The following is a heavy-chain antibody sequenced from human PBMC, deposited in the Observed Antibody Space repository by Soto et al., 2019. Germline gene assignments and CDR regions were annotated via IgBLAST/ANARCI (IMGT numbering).Heavy chain of an antibody. Sequence: LRLSCAASGFIFENFGMSWVRQAPGKGLEWISSISGSGFKKYYADSVKGRYTISRDNSKSTVYLELNNLSAEDTAVYHCAKNQGVELVPLATVDWFDPWGQGSVVTVSS. D-gene: IGHD1-26*01. J-gene: IGHJ5*02. CDR2: ISGSGFKK. CDR3: AKNQGVELVPLATVDWFDP. CDR1: GFIFENFG. V-gene: IGHV3-23*01.